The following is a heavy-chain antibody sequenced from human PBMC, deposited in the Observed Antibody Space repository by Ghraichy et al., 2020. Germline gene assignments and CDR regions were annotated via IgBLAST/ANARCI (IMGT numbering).Heavy chain of an antibody. D-gene: IGHD4-17*01. V-gene: IGHV3-30*02. J-gene: IGHJ4*02. CDR2: IRYDGSNK. CDR3: AKDYYGDYPTEHFDY. CDR1: GFTFSSYG. Sequence: GGSLRLSCAASGFTFSSYGMHWVRQAPGKGLEWVAFIRYDGSNKYYADSVKGRFTISRDNSKNTLYLQMNSLRAEDTAVYYCAKDYYGDYPTEHFDYWGQGTLVTVSS.